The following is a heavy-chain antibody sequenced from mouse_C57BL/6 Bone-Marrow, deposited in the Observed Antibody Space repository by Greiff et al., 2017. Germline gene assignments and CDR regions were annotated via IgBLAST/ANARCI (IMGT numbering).Heavy chain of an antibody. CDR3: ARQGNSSITTVVAPYWYFDV. Sequence: EVQLVESGGDLVKPGGSLKLSCAASGFTFSSYGMSWVRQTPDKRLEWVATISSGGSYTYYPDSVKGRFTISRDNAKNTLYLQMSSLKSEDTAMYYCARQGNSSITTVVAPYWYFDVWGTGTTVTVSS. D-gene: IGHD1-1*01. J-gene: IGHJ1*03. CDR2: ISSGGSYT. CDR1: GFTFSSYG. V-gene: IGHV5-6*01.